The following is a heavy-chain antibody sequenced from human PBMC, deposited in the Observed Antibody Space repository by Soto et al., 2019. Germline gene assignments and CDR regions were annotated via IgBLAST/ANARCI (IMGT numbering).Heavy chain of an antibody. CDR3: ARDYYDTSGSQGIDY. D-gene: IGHD3-22*01. CDR1: GFTFSSYG. V-gene: IGHV3-33*01. J-gene: IGHJ4*02. CDR2: IWYDGSNK. Sequence: PGGSLRLSCAASGFTFSSYGMHWVRQAPGKGLEWVALIWYDGSNKYSADSVKGRFTISRDNSKNTLYLQMNSLRAEDTAIYYCARDYYDTSGSQGIDYWGQGTLVTAPQ.